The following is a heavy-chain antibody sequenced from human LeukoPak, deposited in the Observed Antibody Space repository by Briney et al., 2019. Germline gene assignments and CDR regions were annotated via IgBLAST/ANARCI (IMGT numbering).Heavy chain of an antibody. J-gene: IGHJ4*02. V-gene: IGHV1-2*02. D-gene: IGHD1-7*01. CDR1: GYTFSAYY. CDR3: ARFLFGTKFYFDF. CDR2: INPNNGDT. Sequence: ASVKVSCKASGYTFSAYYIQWVRQAPGHGLEWMGWINPNNGDTVYAQRFQGRVTMTRDTSISTAYMELTGLSFDDTAVYYCARFLFGTKFYFDFWGQGTLVTVSS.